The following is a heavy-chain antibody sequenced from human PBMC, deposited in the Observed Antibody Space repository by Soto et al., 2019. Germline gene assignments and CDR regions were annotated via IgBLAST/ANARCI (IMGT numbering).Heavy chain of an antibody. J-gene: IGHJ5*02. Sequence: PSETLSLTCAVYGGSFSGYYWSWIRQPPGKGLEWIGEINHSGSTNYNPSLKSRVTISVHTSKNQFSLRLSSVTAADTAVYYCARVAGSGWYDAWGQGTLVTVSS. CDR3: ARVAGSGWYDA. CDR2: INHSGST. D-gene: IGHD6-19*01. V-gene: IGHV4-34*01. CDR1: GGSFSGYY.